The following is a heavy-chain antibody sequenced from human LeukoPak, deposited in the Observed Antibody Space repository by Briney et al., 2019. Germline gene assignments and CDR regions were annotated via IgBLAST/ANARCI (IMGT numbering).Heavy chain of an antibody. J-gene: IGHJ5*02. Sequence: SETLSLTCTVSGGSISSYYWSWIRQPAGKGLEWIRRIYTSGSTNYNPSLKSRVTMSVDTSKNQFSLKLSSVTAADTAVYYCARGPKGSGSYYKWFDPWGQGTLVTVSS. CDR1: GGSISSYY. D-gene: IGHD3-10*01. CDR2: IYTSGST. CDR3: ARGPKGSGSYYKWFDP. V-gene: IGHV4-4*07.